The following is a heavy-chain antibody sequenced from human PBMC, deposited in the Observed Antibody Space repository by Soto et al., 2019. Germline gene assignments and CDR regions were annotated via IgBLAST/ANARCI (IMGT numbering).Heavy chain of an antibody. CDR2: INHSGST. D-gene: IGHD3-10*01. J-gene: IGHJ4*02. CDR3: ATVLPMGRYFDY. Sequence: SETLSLTCAVYGGSFSGYYWSWIRQPPGKGLEWIGEINHSGSTNYNPSLKSRVTISVDTSKNQFSLKLSSVTAADTAVYYCATVLPMGRYFDYWGQGTLVTVSS. V-gene: IGHV4-34*01. CDR1: GGSFSGYY.